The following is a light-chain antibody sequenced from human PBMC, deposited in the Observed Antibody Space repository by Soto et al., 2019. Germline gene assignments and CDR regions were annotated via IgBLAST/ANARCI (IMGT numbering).Light chain of an antibody. J-gene: IGLJ1*01. CDR3: CSYAGRYTYV. Sequence: QSALTQPRSVSGSPGQSVTISCTGTSSDVGGYNYVSWYQQHPGKAPKLMIYDVSKRPSGVPDRFSGSKSGNTASLTISGLQAVDEADYYCCSYAGRYTYVFGTGTKLTVL. CDR1: SSDVGGYNY. CDR2: DVS. V-gene: IGLV2-11*01.